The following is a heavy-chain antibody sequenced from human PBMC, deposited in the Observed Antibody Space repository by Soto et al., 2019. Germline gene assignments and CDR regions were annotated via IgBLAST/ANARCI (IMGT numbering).Heavy chain of an antibody. CDR1: GGSFSGYY. V-gene: IGHV4-34*01. CDR2: INHSGST. J-gene: IGHJ4*02. Sequence: SETLSLTCAVYGGSFSGYYWSWIRQPPGKGLEWIGEINHSGSTNYNPSLKSRVTISVDTSKNQFSLKLSSVTAADTAVYYCARVLKRGYSYGPYGYWGQGTLVTVSS. D-gene: IGHD5-18*01. CDR3: ARVLKRGYSYGPYGY.